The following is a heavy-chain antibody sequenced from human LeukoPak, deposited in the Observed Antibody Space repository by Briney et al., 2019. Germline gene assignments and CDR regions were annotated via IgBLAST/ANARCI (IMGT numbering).Heavy chain of an antibody. CDR1: GYPISSGYY. V-gene: IGHV4-38-2*01. CDR2: IYHSGST. D-gene: IGHD3-10*01. J-gene: IGHJ4*02. Sequence: PSETLSLTCAVSGYPISSGYYWGWNRQPPGKGLEWIGSIYHSGSTYYNPSLKSRVTISVDTSKNQFSLKLSSVTAGDTAVYYCARGFGHNDYWGQGTLVTVSS. CDR3: ARGFGHNDY.